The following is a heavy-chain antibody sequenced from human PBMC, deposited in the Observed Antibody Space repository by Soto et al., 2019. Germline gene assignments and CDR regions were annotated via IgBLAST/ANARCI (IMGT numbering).Heavy chain of an antibody. CDR1: TGAFVNNA. V-gene: IGHV1-69*18. Sequence: QVQLVQSGAEVKKTGSSVRVSCKASTGAFVNNAITWVRQAPGQGLELVGTIVPMFGTTQYAQKFHGRVTLNADESTLTAFMDLSGLSFDDTAVYYCARVALAGDLLGGVDSWGQGTL. D-gene: IGHD6-19*01. J-gene: IGHJ4*02. CDR3: ARVALAGDLLGGVDS. CDR2: IVPMFGTT.